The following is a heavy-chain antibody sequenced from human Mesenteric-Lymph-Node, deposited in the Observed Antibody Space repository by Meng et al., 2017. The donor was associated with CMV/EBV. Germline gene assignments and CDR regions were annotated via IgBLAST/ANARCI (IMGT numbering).Heavy chain of an antibody. V-gene: IGHV3-21*01. D-gene: IGHD4-17*01. J-gene: IGHJ4*02. CDR3: ARDTTYGDPNSFDY. Sequence: YIYYTDSLKGRFTISRDNAKNTLYLQMNNLRAEDTAVYYCARDTTYGDPNSFDYWGQGTLVTVSS. CDR2: YI.